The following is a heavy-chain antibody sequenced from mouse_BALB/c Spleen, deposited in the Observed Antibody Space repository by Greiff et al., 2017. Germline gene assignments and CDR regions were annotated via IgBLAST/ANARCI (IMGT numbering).Heavy chain of an antibody. CDR1: GYSFTSYY. J-gene: IGHJ2*01. CDR3: ARRDYGSSFYY. Sequence: EVQLQQSGPELMKPGASVKISCKASGYSFTSYYMHWVKQSHGKSLEWIGYIDPFNGGTSYNQKFKGKATLTVDKSSSTAYMHLSSLTSEDSAVYYCARRDYGSSFYYWGQGTTLTVSS. CDR2: IDPFNGGT. V-gene: IGHV1S135*01. D-gene: IGHD1-1*01.